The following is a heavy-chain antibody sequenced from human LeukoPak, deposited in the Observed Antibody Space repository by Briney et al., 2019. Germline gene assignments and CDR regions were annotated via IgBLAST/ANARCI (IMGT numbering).Heavy chain of an antibody. CDR1: GFTVNTYA. CDR3: AKDNSYYGSGSYCFDY. Sequence: GGSLRLSCAASGFTVNTYAMSWVRQAPGKGLEWVAFIRYDGSNKYYADSVKGRFTVSRDNSKNTLYLQMNSLRAEDTAVYYCAKDNSYYGSGSYCFDYWGQGTLVSVSS. J-gene: IGHJ4*02. V-gene: IGHV3-30*02. D-gene: IGHD3-10*01. CDR2: IRYDGSNK.